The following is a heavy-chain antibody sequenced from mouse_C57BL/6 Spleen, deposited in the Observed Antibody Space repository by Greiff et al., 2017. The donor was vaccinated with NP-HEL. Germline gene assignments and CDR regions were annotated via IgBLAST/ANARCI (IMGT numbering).Heavy chain of an antibody. CDR2: IHPNSGST. V-gene: IGHV1-64*01. J-gene: IGHJ2*01. Sequence: QVQLQQPGAELVKPGASVKLSCKASGYTFTSYWMHWVKQRPGQGLEWIGMIHPNSGSTNYNEKFKSKATLTVDKSSSPAYMQLSSLTSEDSAVYYCARRGYSNWYFDDWGQGTTLTVSS. D-gene: IGHD2-5*01. CDR3: ARRGYSNWYFDD. CDR1: GYTFTSYW.